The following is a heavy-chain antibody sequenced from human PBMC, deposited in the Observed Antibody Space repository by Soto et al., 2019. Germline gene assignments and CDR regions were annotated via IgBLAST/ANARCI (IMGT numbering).Heavy chain of an antibody. CDR3: AREGMGFGY. Sequence: QLVESGGGLIQPGGSLRLSCAASGFTVSSYYMSWVRQAPGKGLEWVSVVYSTGSTYYADSVKGRFTISRDISKNMIYRQMDSLRAEDTAVYYCAREGMGFGYWGQGTLVTVSS. D-gene: IGHD1-26*01. CDR1: GFTVSSYY. V-gene: IGHV3-53*01. J-gene: IGHJ4*02. CDR2: VYSTGST.